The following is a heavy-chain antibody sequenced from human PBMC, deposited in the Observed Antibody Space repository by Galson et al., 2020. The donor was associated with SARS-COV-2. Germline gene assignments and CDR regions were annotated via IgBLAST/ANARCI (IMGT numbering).Heavy chain of an antibody. J-gene: IGHJ4*02. D-gene: IGHD1-26*01. V-gene: IGHV3-74*01. CDR2: IYSEGSST. Sequence: ALHWESLKISCAASGFTFSSYWMHWVRQAPGKGLVWVSRIYSEGSSTSYADSVKGRFTISGDNAKNTLYLQMNSLRAEDTAVYYCARTNSGSYLGNFDYWGQGTLVTVSS. CDR3: ARTNSGSYLGNFDY. CDR1: GFTFSSYW.